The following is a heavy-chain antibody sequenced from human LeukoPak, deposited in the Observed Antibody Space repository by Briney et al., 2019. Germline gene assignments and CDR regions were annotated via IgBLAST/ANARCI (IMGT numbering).Heavy chain of an antibody. V-gene: IGHV3-74*01. CDR1: GFTFSRHW. J-gene: IGHJ4*02. Sequence: GGSLRLSCAATGFTFSRHWMHWVRQAPGKGLVWVSRISLDGSGRDYGDSVKGRFTISRDNAKNTLYLQMNRLRVEDTAVYYCAKGGVSSGYYLFDYWGQGTLVTVSS. CDR3: AKGGVSSGYYLFDY. CDR2: ISLDGSGR. D-gene: IGHD3-22*01.